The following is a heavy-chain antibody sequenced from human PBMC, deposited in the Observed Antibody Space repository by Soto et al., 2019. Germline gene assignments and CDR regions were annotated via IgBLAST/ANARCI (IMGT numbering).Heavy chain of an antibody. J-gene: IGHJ4*02. Sequence: GSLRLSCAASGLTFSSYAMSWVRQAPGKGLEWVSAISGSGGSTYYADSVKGRFTISRDNSKNTLYLQMNSLRAEDTAVYYCAQKGGFYYDSSGYYGWGQGTLVTVS. CDR1: GLTFSSYA. D-gene: IGHD3-22*01. V-gene: IGHV3-23*01. CDR2: ISGSGGST. CDR3: AQKGGFYYDSSGYYG.